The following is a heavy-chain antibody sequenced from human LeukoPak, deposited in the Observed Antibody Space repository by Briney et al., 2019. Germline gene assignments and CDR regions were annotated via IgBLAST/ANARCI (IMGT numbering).Heavy chain of an antibody. CDR1: GFTFSSYS. J-gene: IGHJ6*02. V-gene: IGHV3-21*01. D-gene: IGHD6-13*01. Sequence: GGSLRLCCAAAGFTFSSYSMNWVRKAPGKGLEWVSSITSSSSYIYYADSVKGRFTISRDNAKNSLYLQMNSLRAEDTAVYYCARDLDSSSWYNGGYYYYGMDVWGQGTTVTVSS. CDR2: ITSSSSYI. CDR3: ARDLDSSSWYNGGYYYYGMDV.